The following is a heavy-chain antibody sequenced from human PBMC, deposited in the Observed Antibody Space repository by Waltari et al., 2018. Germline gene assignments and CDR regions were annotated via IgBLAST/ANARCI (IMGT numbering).Heavy chain of an antibody. CDR2: INPNSGDT. J-gene: IGHJ4*02. D-gene: IGHD4-17*01. Sequence: QVHLVQSGAEVQKPGASVKVSCKASGYTCPGYYIQWVRRAPGQGLEWMGRINPNSGDTNYAQKFQGRVTLTRDTSINTAYMELSSLKSDDTAVYYCARDLGSDYGNRDYWGQGTLVTVPS. V-gene: IGHV1-2*06. CDR3: ARDLGSDYGNRDY. CDR1: GYTCPGYY.